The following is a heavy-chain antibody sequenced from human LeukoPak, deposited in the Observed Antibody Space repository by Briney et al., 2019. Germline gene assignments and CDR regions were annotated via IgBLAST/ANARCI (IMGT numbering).Heavy chain of an antibody. CDR2: INPNSGGT. Sequence: APVKVSCKASGYTFTGYYMHWVRQAPGQGLEWMGWINPNSGGTNYAQKFQGRVTMTRDTSISTAYMELSRLRSDDTAVYYCASRGMTTVTFHFDYWGQGTLVTVSS. CDR1: GYTFTGYY. D-gene: IGHD4-17*01. V-gene: IGHV1-2*02. J-gene: IGHJ4*02. CDR3: ASRGMTTVTFHFDY.